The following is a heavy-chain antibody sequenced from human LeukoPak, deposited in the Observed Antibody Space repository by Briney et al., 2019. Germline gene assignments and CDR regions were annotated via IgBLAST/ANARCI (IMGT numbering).Heavy chain of an antibody. Sequence: LTGGSLRLSCAASGFTFNNYALAWVRQTPEKGLECVSAISGDGVSPYYVDSMRGRFTISRDNSKNTLYLQMHSLGVEDTAVYFCARDPGAFPYFFDKWGQGTLVTVSS. D-gene: IGHD4/OR15-4a*01. CDR3: ARDPGAFPYFFDK. V-gene: IGHV3-23*01. CDR2: ISGDGVSP. CDR1: GFTFNNYA. J-gene: IGHJ4*02.